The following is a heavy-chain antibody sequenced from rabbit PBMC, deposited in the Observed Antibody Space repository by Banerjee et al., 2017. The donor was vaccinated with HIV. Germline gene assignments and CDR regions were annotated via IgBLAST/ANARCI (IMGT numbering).Heavy chain of an antibody. CDR2: INTSSGNT. CDR1: GFDFSSYG. Sequence: QEQLKESGGGLVQPGGSLTLSCKASGFDFSSYGVSWVRQAPGKGLEWIACINTSSGNTVYASWAKGRFTISKTSSTTVTLQMTSLTAADTATYLCARDGGVMPAFKLWGPGTLVTVS. D-gene: IGHD3-1*01. V-gene: IGHV1S45*01. J-gene: IGHJ4*01. CDR3: ARDGGVMPAFKL.